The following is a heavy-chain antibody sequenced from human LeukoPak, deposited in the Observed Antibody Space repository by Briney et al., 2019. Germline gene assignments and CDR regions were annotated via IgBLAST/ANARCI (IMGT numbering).Heavy chain of an antibody. CDR3: ARARYASAWYAFDI. CDR1: GGSVSSYY. Sequence: SSETLSLTCTVSGGSVSSYYWSWIRRPPGRGLEWIAYLSHSGSSDSNPSLTSRVTTLVDTSKNQFSLKLTSVTAADTAVYYCARARYASAWYAFDIWGHGTMVTVSS. D-gene: IGHD2-2*01. J-gene: IGHJ3*02. CDR2: LSHSGSS. V-gene: IGHV4-59*02.